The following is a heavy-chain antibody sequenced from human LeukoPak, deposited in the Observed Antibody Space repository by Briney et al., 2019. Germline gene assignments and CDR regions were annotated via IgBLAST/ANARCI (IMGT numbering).Heavy chain of an antibody. Sequence: GGSLRLSCAASGFTFDDYGMTWVRQAPGKGLEWVSGINWDGGSTGYADSVKGRFTIFRDNAKNSLYLQMNSLKVEDTALYYCAREGSIAVSGRNDYWGQGTLVTVSS. CDR3: AREGSIAVSGRNDY. J-gene: IGHJ4*02. CDR1: GFTFDDYG. D-gene: IGHD6-19*01. V-gene: IGHV3-20*04. CDR2: INWDGGST.